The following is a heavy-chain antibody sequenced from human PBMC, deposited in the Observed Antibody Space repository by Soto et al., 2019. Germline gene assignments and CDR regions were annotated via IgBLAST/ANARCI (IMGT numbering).Heavy chain of an antibody. J-gene: IGHJ6*03. V-gene: IGHV1-3*01. CDR3: ARGLIILRYFYRSKERDYYSCVDV. CDR2: INAGNGNT. Sequence: GASVKVSCKASGYTFTSYAMHWVRQAPGQRLEWMGWINAGNGNTKYSQKFQGRVTITRDTSASTAYMELSSLRSEDTAVYYCARGLIILRYFYRSKERDYYSCVDVWGKGTTVTVS. CDR1: GYTFTSYA. D-gene: IGHD3-9*01.